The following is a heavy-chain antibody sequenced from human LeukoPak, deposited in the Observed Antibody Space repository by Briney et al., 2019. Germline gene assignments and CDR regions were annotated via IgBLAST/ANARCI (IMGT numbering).Heavy chain of an antibody. CDR3: VSFYETY. Sequence: GRSLRLSCAASGSYWMHWVRQAPGKGLVWVSHINSDGSWTSYADSVKGRFTISKDNAKNTVYLQMNNLRAEDTAVYYCVSFYETYWGRGTLVTVSS. CDR2: INSDGSWT. V-gene: IGHV3-74*01. CDR1: GSYW. D-gene: IGHD2/OR15-2a*01. J-gene: IGHJ4*02.